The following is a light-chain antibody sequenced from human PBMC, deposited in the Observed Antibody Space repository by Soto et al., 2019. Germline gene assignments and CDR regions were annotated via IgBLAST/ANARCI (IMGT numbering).Light chain of an antibody. Sequence: QSALTQPRSVSGSPGQAVTISGTGTSSDVGSYNRVSWYQQPPGTAPKLMIYEVSNRPSGVPDRFSGSKSGNTASLTISGLQAEDQADYYCSSYTSSSTYVVFGGGTKLTVL. CDR1: SSDVGSYNR. CDR3: SSYTSSSTYVV. V-gene: IGLV2-18*02. J-gene: IGLJ2*01. CDR2: EVS.